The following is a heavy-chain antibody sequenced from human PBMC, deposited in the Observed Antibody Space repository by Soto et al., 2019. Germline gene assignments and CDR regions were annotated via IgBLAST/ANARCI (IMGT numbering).Heavy chain of an antibody. CDR3: ARRAYSSSVVDWFDP. D-gene: IGHD6-6*01. CDR1: GGSISSSSYY. Sequence: QLQLQESGPGLVKPSETLSLTCTVSGGSISSSSYYWGWIRQPPGKGLEWIGSIYYSGSTYYNPSLKSRVTISVDTSKNQFSLKLSSVTAADTAVYYCARRAYSSSVVDWFDPWGQGTLVTVSS. V-gene: IGHV4-39*01. CDR2: IYYSGST. J-gene: IGHJ5*02.